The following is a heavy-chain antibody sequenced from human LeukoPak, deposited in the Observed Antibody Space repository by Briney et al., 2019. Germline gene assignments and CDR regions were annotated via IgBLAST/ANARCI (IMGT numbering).Heavy chain of an antibody. CDR3: ARGKPTYYFGSGSYHYFDY. Sequence: ASVKVSCKASGYTFTSYGISWVRQAPGQGLEWMGWISAYNGNTNYAQKLQGRVTMTTDTSTSTAYMELRSLRSDDTAVYYCARGKPTYYFGSGSYHYFDYWGQGTLVTVSS. CDR1: GYTFTSYG. D-gene: IGHD3-10*01. V-gene: IGHV1-18*01. J-gene: IGHJ4*02. CDR2: ISAYNGNT.